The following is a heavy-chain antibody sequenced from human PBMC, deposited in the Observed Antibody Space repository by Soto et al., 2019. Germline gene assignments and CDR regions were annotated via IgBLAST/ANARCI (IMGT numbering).Heavy chain of an antibody. V-gene: IGHV4-4*09. CDR1: GGSMRGQH. Sequence: QVQLQESGPGLVKPSETLSLTCTVSGGSMRGQHWSWIRQPPGKGLEWIGHHSDSTNYNPSLKSGITISTDPSKNQSSLNLSSVTAADTAVYYCATYTVGEGGRGYWGQGTLVTVSS. CDR3: ATYTVGEGGRGY. J-gene: IGHJ4*02. D-gene: IGHD3-16*01. CDR2: HHSDST.